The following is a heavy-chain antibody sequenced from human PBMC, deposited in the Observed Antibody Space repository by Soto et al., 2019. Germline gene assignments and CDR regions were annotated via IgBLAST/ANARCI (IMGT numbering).Heavy chain of an antibody. D-gene: IGHD1-26*01. Sequence: QVQLVESGGGVVQPGRSLRLSCAASGFTFSSYAMHWVRQAPGKGLEWVAVISYDGSNKYYADYVKGRFTISRDNSKNTLYLQMNSLRAEDTAVYYCARAGRGSYLTHFDYWGQGTLVPVSS. J-gene: IGHJ4*02. CDR3: ARAGRGSYLTHFDY. CDR2: ISYDGSNK. V-gene: IGHV3-30-3*01. CDR1: GFTFSSYA.